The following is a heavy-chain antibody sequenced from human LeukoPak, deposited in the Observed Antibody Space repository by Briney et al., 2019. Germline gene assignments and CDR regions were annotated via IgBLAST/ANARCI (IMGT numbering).Heavy chain of an antibody. J-gene: IGHJ5*02. Sequence: PSETLSLTCTVSGGSMNNYYCSWIRQAPGKGLEWIGYISDSGSTNYNPSLRSRVTISVDTSKNQFSLKLSSVTAADTALYYCARYDYGDCWFDPWGQGTLVTVSS. CDR3: ARYDYGDCWFDP. V-gene: IGHV4-59*01. CDR2: ISDSGST. CDR1: GGSMNNYY. D-gene: IGHD4-17*01.